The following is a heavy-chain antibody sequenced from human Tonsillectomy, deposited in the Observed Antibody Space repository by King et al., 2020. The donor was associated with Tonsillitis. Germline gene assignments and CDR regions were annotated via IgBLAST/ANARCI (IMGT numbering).Heavy chain of an antibody. D-gene: IGHD4-17*01. J-gene: IGHJ4*02. CDR3: ARAPGTTPYADY. CDR2: ISSSSSTI. Sequence: VQLVESGGGLVQPGGSLRLSCAASGFTFSSYSMNWVRQAPGKGLEWASYISSSSSTIYYADSVKGRFTISRDNAKNSLYLQMTSLRAEDTAVYYCARAPGTTPYADYWGQGTLVTVSS. CDR1: GFTFSSYS. V-gene: IGHV3-48*01.